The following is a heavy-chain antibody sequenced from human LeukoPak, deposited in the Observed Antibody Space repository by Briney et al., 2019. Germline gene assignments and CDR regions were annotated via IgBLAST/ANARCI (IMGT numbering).Heavy chain of an antibody. Sequence: GGSLRLSCAASGFTFSSYWMSWVRQAPGKGLEWVANIKQDGSEKYYVDSVKGRFTISRDNAKNSLYLQMNSLRAEDTAVYYCARAQLTMVRGVIITYYYYYYGMDVWGQGTTVTVSS. J-gene: IGHJ6*02. CDR2: IKQDGSEK. V-gene: IGHV3-7*03. CDR1: GFTFSSYW. D-gene: IGHD3-10*01. CDR3: ARAQLTMVRGVIITYYYYYYGMDV.